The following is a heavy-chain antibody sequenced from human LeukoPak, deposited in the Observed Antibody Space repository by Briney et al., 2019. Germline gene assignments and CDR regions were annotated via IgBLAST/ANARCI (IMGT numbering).Heavy chain of an antibody. CDR3: ARDDILTGYYPLYYYYGMDV. J-gene: IGHJ6*04. V-gene: IGHV3-30*03. CDR1: GFTFSSYG. D-gene: IGHD3-9*01. Sequence: GGSLRLSCAASGFTFSSYGMHWVRQAPGKGLEWVAVISYDGSNKYYADSVKGRFTISRDNAKNSLYLQMNSLRAEDTAVYYCARDDILTGYYPLYYYYGMDVWGKGTTVTVSS. CDR2: ISYDGSNK.